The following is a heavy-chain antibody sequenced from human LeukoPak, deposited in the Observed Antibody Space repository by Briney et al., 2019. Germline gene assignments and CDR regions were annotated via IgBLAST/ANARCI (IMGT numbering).Heavy chain of an antibody. CDR1: GFTFNTYT. CDR2: ISGSSGII. V-gene: IGHV3-48*04. D-gene: IGHD1-26*01. J-gene: IGHJ4*02. Sequence: SGGSLRLSCAASGFTFNTYTMNWVRQAPGKGLEWVSYISGSSGIIEYADSVRGRFTISRDNAKNSLYLQMNSLRAEDTALYYCAKDILGGATTLPAYFDYWGQGTLVTVSS. CDR3: AKDILGGATTLPAYFDY.